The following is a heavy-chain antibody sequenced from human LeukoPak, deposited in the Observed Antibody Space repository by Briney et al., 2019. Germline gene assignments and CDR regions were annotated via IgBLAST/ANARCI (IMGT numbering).Heavy chain of an antibody. D-gene: IGHD3-3*01. CDR3: ARTSPYYDFWSGYYTQHYFDY. CDR2: ISYDGSNK. Sequence: PGRSLRLSCAASGFTFSSYAMHWVRQAPGKGLEWVAVISYDGSNKYYADSVKGRFTISRDNSKNTLYLQMNSLRAADTAVYYCARTSPYYDFWSGYYTQHYFDYWGQGTLVTVSS. J-gene: IGHJ4*02. CDR1: GFTFSSYA. V-gene: IGHV3-30-3*01.